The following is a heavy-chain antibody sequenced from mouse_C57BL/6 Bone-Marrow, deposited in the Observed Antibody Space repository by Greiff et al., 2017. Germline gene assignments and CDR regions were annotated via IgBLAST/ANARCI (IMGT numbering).Heavy chain of an antibody. D-gene: IGHD2-10*01. CDR2: ISDGGSYT. CDR3: ARAYLWFAD. CDR1: GFTFSSYA. V-gene: IGHV5-4*01. Sequence: EVHLVESGGGLVKPGGSLKLSCAASGFTFSSYAMSWVRQTPEKRLEWVATISDGGSYTYYPDNVKGRYTISRDHAKNNLYLQMSHLKSEDTAMYYCARAYLWFADWGQGTLVTVSA. J-gene: IGHJ3*01.